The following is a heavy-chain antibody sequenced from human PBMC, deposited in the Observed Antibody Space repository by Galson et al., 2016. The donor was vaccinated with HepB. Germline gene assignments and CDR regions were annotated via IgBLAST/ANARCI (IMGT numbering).Heavy chain of an antibody. J-gene: IGHJ2*01. Sequence: SVKVSCKASGYNFNAFGISWVRQAPGQGLEWMGWISGYNGKTDYAQNFQDRVTMTSDTSTSTAYMELRSLKSDDAAIYYCARDNIFPAELRYFDLWGRGTIIIVSS. D-gene: IGHD3-9*01. V-gene: IGHV1-18*01. CDR1: GYNFNAFG. CDR3: ARDNIFPAELRYFDL. CDR2: ISGYNGKT.